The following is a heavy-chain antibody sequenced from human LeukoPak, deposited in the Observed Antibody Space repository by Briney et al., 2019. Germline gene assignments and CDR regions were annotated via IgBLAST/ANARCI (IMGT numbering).Heavy chain of an antibody. CDR1: GYTFTGDY. J-gene: IGHJ4*02. D-gene: IGHD3-9*01. Sequence: ASVKVSCKASGYTFTGDYMHWVRQAPGQGLEWMGWINPNSGGTNYAQKFQGRVTMTRDTSISTAYMELSRLRSDDTAVYYCANSYYDILTGYYITLAYWGQGTLVTVSS. CDR2: INPNSGGT. V-gene: IGHV1-2*02. CDR3: ANSYYDILTGYYITLAY.